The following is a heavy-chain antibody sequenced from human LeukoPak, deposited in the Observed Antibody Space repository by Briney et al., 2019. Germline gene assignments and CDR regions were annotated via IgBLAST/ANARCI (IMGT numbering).Heavy chain of an antibody. J-gene: IGHJ4*02. CDR3: GKTDIYFNPIDY. CDR2: IHRAGRT. Sequence: TSETLSLTCAVSGVSISSSEWWIWVRQPPGQGLEWIGEIHRAGRTRYNPSLKSRVTISMDYSKNQFSLKLTSVTAADTAIYYCGKTDIYFNPIDYWGPGSLVTVSS. CDR1: GVSISSSEW. D-gene: IGHD3-9*01. V-gene: IGHV4-4*02.